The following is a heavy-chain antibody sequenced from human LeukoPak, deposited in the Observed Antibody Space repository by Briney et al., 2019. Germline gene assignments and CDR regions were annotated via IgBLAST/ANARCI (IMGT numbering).Heavy chain of an antibody. CDR1: GFTFSSYA. D-gene: IGHD4-17*01. J-gene: IGHJ4*02. Sequence: GGSLRLSCAASGFTFSSYAMSWVRQAPGKGLEWVSAISGSGGSTYYADSVKGRFTISRDNSKNTLYLQMNSLRAEDTAVYYCAKAPRGGTTVTTIDYWGQGTLVTVSS. CDR3: AKAPRGGTTVTTIDY. V-gene: IGHV3-23*01. CDR2: ISGSGGST.